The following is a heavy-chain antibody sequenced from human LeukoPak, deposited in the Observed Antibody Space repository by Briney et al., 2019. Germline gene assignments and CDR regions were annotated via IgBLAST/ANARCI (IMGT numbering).Heavy chain of an antibody. V-gene: IGHV3-30*18. CDR2: ISYDGNSQ. CDR1: GFTFSNYA. CDR3: AKPYPTLTTSAVLDN. D-gene: IGHD1-1*01. J-gene: IGHJ4*02. Sequence: GGSLRLSCAASGFTFSNYAIHWVRQAPGRGLEWVAAISYDGNSQHYGAPVEGRFTISRDNSKNTVYLQINTLRTDDAAIYYCAKPYPTLTTSAVLDNWGQGTLVTVSS.